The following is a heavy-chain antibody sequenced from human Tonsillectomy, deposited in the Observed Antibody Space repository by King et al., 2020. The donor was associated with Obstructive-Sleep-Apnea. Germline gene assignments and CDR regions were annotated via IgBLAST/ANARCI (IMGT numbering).Heavy chain of an antibody. CDR3: AKDLRAYSSSWYDFDY. CDR2: INPNSGGT. D-gene: IGHD6-13*01. V-gene: IGHV1-2*02. CDR1: GYTFTGYY. Sequence: QLVQSGAEVKKPGASVKVSCKASGYTFTGYYIHWVRQAPGHGLEWMGWINPNSGGTSYPQKFQGRVTMTRDTSINTVYMELSRLPSDDTAVYYCAKDLRAYSSSWYDFDYWGQGTLVTVSS. J-gene: IGHJ4*02.